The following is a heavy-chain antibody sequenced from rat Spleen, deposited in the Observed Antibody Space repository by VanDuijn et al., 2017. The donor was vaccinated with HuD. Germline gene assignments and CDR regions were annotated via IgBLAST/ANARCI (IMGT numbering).Heavy chain of an antibody. D-gene: IGHD1-8*01. V-gene: IGHV5-58*01. CDR2: VSNDGVNT. CDR1: GFTFSRYW. Sequence: EVQLVETGGGLVQPGKSLKLSCVASGFTFSRYWMYWVRQAPGKGLEWVSSVSNDGVNTYYPDSVKGRFTITRDNAENIVYLQMNSLKSEDTATYYCTRDSRGSLDYWGQGVMVTVSS. CDR3: TRDSRGSLDY. J-gene: IGHJ2*01.